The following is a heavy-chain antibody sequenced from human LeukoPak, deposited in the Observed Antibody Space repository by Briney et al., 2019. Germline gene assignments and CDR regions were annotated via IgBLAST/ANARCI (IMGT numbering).Heavy chain of an antibody. CDR2: INPNSGGT. D-gene: IGHD2-15*01. CDR3: ARDPRPNVYCSGGSCYHAFDI. V-gene: IGHV1-2*02. J-gene: IGHJ3*02. Sequence: ASVKVSCKASGYTFTGYYMHWVRQAPGQGLEWMGWINPNSGGTSYAQKFQGRVTTTRDTSISTAYMELSRLRSDDTAVYYCARDPRPNVYCSGGSCYHAFDIWGQGTMVTVSS. CDR1: GYTFTGYY.